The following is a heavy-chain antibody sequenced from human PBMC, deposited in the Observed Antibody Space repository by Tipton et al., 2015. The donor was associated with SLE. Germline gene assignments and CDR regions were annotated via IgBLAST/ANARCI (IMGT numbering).Heavy chain of an antibody. CDR1: GFTFSYYW. D-gene: IGHD3-9*01. CDR3: AKGPEYDILTHEIDY. V-gene: IGHV3-74*01. J-gene: IGHJ4*02. CDR2: ISSDVTNT. Sequence: SLRLSCAASGFTFSYYWMHWVRQSPGKGLVWVSRISSDVTNTIYADSVKGRFTISRDNAKNTLYLQMNSLRAEDTAVYYCAKGPEYDILTHEIDYWGQGTLVTVSS.